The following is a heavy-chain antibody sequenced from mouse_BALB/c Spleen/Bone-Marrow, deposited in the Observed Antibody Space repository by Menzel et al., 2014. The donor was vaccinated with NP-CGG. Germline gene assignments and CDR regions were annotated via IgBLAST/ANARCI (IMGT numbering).Heavy chain of an antibody. V-gene: IGHV5-9-2*01. D-gene: IGHD2-4*01. CDR1: GFSFNSYG. CDR2: ISGGGSYT. CDR3: ARHAYYDQTEVSFVY. Sequence: DVKLVESGGGLVKSGGSLKLSCAASGFSFNSYGMSWVRQTPEKRLEWVATISGGGSYTSYPDSVKGRLTISRDNAKNNLYLQLSSLRSEDTALYYCARHAYYDQTEVSFVYWGQGTLVTVSA. J-gene: IGHJ3*01.